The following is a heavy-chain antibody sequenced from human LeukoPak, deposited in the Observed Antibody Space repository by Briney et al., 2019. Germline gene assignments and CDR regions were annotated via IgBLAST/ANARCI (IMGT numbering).Heavy chain of an antibody. CDR2: IEPDGSGK. Sequence: GGSLRPSCAAFGFIYSSFWMSWVRQAPGKGLEWVANIEPDGSGKNYVDSVRGRFTISRDNAKNSLYLQMNSVRVEDSAVYYCARSLWPEDYWGQGTLVTVSS. CDR3: ARSLWPEDY. J-gene: IGHJ4*02. CDR1: GFIYSSFW. V-gene: IGHV3-7*01. D-gene: IGHD2-21*01.